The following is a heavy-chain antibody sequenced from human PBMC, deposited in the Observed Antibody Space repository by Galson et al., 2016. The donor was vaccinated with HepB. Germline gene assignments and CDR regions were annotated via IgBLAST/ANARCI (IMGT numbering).Heavy chain of an antibody. J-gene: IGHJ4*02. D-gene: IGHD3-10*01. CDR3: ARDYYGSGKFDY. Sequence: SLRLSCAASGFTFSSYAMAWVRQAPGKGLEWVSGMSDSDDIYYSPTVKGRFTISRDNSKNTVFLQLTSLRAEDTAVYYCARDYYGSGKFDYWGQGTLVTVSS. V-gene: IGHV3-23*01. CDR2: MSDSDDI. CDR1: GFTFSSYA.